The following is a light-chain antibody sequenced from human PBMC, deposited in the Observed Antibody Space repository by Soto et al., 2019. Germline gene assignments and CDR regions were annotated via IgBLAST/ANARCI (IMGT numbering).Light chain of an antibody. CDR2: NTY. CDR1: SSNLGSNS. CDR3: AAWDDSLNGPV. Sequence: QPVLTQPPSASGTPGQRVTISCSGSSSNLGSNSGNWYQQLPGAAPKLLIYNTYQRPLGVPDRFSGSKSGTSASLAISGLQSEDEGDYFCAAWDDSLNGPVFGGGTKLTVL. V-gene: IGLV1-44*01. J-gene: IGLJ3*02.